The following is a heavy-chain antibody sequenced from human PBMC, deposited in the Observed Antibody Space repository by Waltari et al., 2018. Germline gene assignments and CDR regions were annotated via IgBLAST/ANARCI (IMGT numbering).Heavy chain of an antibody. CDR1: GGTFSSYT. V-gene: IGHV1-69*08. Sequence: QVQLVQSGAEVKKPGSSVKVSCTASGGTFSSYTLSWVRQAPGQGHAWMGGMIPILGIANYAQKFQGRVTITADKSTSTAYMELSSLGSEETAVYYCAREETLGYCSSTSCYAEWFDPWGQGTLVTVSS. CDR3: AREETLGYCSSTSCYAEWFDP. D-gene: IGHD2-2*01. J-gene: IGHJ5*02. CDR2: MIPILGIA.